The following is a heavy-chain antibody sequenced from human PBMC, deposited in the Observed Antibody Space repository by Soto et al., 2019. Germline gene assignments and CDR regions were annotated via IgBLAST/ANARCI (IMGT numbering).Heavy chain of an antibody. CDR1: GGTFSSYA. Sequence: VASVKVSCKASGGTFSSYAISWVRQAPGQGLEWMGGIIPIFGTANYAQKFQGRVTITADESTSTAYMELSSLRSEDTAVYYCARPPLYSSSPYGMDVWGQGTTVTVSS. CDR2: IIPIFGTA. V-gene: IGHV1-69*13. J-gene: IGHJ6*02. D-gene: IGHD6-6*01. CDR3: ARPPLYSSSPYGMDV.